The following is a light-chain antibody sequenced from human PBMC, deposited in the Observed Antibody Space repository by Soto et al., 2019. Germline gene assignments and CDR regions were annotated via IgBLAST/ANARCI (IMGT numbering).Light chain of an antibody. CDR2: AAS. CDR3: QQYNDAQWT. Sequence: DIQMTQSPSSLSASVGDRVTITCRASQGISNYLAWYQQKPGKVPKLLIYAASTFQSGVPSRFIGSGSWTDFTLTISSLQPEDVATYYCQQYNDAQWTFGPGTKVEIK. J-gene: IGKJ1*01. CDR1: QGISNY. V-gene: IGKV1-27*01.